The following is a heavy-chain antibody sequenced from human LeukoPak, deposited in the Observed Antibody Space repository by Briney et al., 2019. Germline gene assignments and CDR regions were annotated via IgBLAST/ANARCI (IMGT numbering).Heavy chain of an antibody. J-gene: IGHJ4*02. Sequence: GASVKVSCKASGYSFTNYDINWVRQATGQWLEWMGWMNPKSGDTGYSQKILGRVTMTEDTPTDTAYMELSSLRSEDTAVYFCANMGSGSYYRLLFDYWGQGTLVTVSS. CDR1: GYSFTNYD. CDR2: MNPKSGDT. V-gene: IGHV1-8*02. CDR3: ANMGSGSYYRLLFDY. D-gene: IGHD3-10*01.